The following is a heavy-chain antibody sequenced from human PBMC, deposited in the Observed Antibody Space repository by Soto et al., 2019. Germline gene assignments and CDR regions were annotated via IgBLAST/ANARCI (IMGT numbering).Heavy chain of an antibody. CDR2: IIPNSGNT. Sequence: GAAVKVSCKASGGTFSSYAISWVRQAPGQGLEWMGGIIPNSGNTGYAQKFQGRVTMTRNTSISTAYMELSSLRSEDTAVYYCATPAGTEYYYGMDVWGQGTTVTVSS. CDR3: ATPAGTEYYYGMDV. D-gene: IGHD6-13*01. J-gene: IGHJ6*02. V-gene: IGHV1-8*02. CDR1: GGTFSSYA.